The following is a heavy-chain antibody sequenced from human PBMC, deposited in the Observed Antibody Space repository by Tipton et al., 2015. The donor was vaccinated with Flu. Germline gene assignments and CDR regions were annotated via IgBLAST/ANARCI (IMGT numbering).Heavy chain of an antibody. CDR2: ITAYGDSA. D-gene: IGHD1-26*01. CDR1: GFTFSRYA. V-gene: IGHV3-23*01. Sequence: SLRLSCAASGFTFSRYAMSWVRQPPGKGLEWVSTITAYGDSAYYADSVKGRFTISRDDSKSTVYLQLNSLRAEDTALYYCARSSGNFYYYSALDVWGLGTTVTVSS. J-gene: IGHJ6*02. CDR3: ARSSGNFYYYSALDV.